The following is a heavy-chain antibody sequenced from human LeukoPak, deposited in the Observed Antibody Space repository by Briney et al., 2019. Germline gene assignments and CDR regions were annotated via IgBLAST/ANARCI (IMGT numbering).Heavy chain of an antibody. V-gene: IGHV3-74*01. CDR2: INTDGSST. CDR1: GFTFSSYW. D-gene: IGHD1-14*01. J-gene: IGHJ4*02. Sequence: GGSLRLSCAASGFTFSSYWMHWVRQPPGKGLVWASRINTDGSSTGYADSVKGRFTISRDNAKNTLYLQMNSLRAEDTAVYYCARDLTGEGGYNPDYWGQGTLVTVSS. CDR3: ARDLTGEGGYNPDY.